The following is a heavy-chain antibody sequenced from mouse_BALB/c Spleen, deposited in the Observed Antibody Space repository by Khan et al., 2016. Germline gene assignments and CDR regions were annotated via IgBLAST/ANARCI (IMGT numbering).Heavy chain of an antibody. J-gene: IGHJ4*01. Sequence: VQLQQSGPELMKPGASVKVSCKASGYTFTTYTMYWVKQSHGKNLEWIGYIDPYNGNTTYNQKFKGKATLTVDKSSSTAYMHLNSLASDDSAVYYCASDLLWYAMDYWGQGTSVTVSS. CDR3: ASDLLWYAMDY. CDR1: GYTFTTYT. D-gene: IGHD2-1*01. CDR2: IDPYNGNT. V-gene: IGHV1S135*01.